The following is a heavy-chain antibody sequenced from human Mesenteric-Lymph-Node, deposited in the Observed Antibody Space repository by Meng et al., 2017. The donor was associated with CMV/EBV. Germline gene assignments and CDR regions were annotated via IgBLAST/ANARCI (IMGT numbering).Heavy chain of an antibody. CDR2: ISAYNGNT. Sequence: ASVKVSCQASGYTFTSYGIIWVRQAPGQGLEWMGWISAYNGNTNYAQKLQGRVTMTTDTSTSTAYMELRSLISDDTAVYYCARAGCSSTSCPNWFDPWGQGTLVTVSS. CDR3: ARAGCSSTSCPNWFDP. V-gene: IGHV1-18*01. J-gene: IGHJ5*02. D-gene: IGHD2-2*01. CDR1: GYTFTSYG.